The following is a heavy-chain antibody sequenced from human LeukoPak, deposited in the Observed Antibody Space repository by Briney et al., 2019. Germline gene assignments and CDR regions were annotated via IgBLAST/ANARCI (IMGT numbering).Heavy chain of an antibody. V-gene: IGHV1-69*13. J-gene: IGHJ5*02. Sequence: ASVKVSCTASGGTFSSYAISWVRQAPGQGLEWMGGIIPIFGTANYAQKFQGRVTITADESTSTAYMELSSLRSEDTAVYYCARAVPGGNWFDPWGQGTLVTVSS. CDR1: GGTFSSYA. D-gene: IGHD1-14*01. CDR2: IIPIFGTA. CDR3: ARAVPGGNWFDP.